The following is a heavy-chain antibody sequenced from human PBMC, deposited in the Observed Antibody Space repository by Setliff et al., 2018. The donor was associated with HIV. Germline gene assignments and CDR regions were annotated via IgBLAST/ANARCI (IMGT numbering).Heavy chain of an antibody. Sequence: SETLSLTCAVSGGSISSGNWWSWVRQPPGKRLEWIGEIYHSGITNYNPSLKSRVTISVDKSKNQFSLKLSSVTAADTAVYYCASTTYYYDSSGYNSRPLFDYWGQGTLVTVSS. CDR1: GGSISSGNW. D-gene: IGHD3-22*01. CDR3: ASTTYYYDSSGYNSRPLFDY. CDR2: IYHSGIT. J-gene: IGHJ4*02. V-gene: IGHV4-4*02.